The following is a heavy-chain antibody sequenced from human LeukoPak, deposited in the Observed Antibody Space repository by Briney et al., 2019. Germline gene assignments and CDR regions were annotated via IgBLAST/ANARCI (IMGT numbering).Heavy chain of an antibody. CDR2: INPNNGGT. D-gene: IGHD1-26*01. J-gene: IGHJ4*02. Sequence: ASVKVPWKASGYTFTGHYMHWVRQAPGQGLEWMGWINPNNGGTNYAQKFQGRVTMTRDTSISTAYMELSRLRSDDTAVYYCARGYALYSGRYIDFDYWGQGTLVTVSS. V-gene: IGHV1-2*02. CDR3: ARGYALYSGRYIDFDY. CDR1: GYTFTGHY.